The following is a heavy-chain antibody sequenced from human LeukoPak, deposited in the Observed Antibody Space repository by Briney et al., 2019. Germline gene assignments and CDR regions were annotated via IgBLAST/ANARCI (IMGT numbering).Heavy chain of an antibody. V-gene: IGHV3-7*01. CDR3: ASETVEKATIS. J-gene: IGHJ5*02. CDR1: GFTFSSYW. Sequence: PGGSLRRSCVASGFTFSSYWMSWVRQAPGKGLEWVANIKQDGSEKDYVDSVKGRFTISRDNAENSLYLQMNSLTAEDSAVYYCASETVEKATISWDQGTPVTVSS. D-gene: IGHD5-24*01. CDR2: IKQDGSEK.